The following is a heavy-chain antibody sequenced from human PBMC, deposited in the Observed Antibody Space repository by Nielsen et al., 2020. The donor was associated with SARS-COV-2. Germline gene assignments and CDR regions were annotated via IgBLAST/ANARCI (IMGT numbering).Heavy chain of an antibody. V-gene: IGHV4-34*01. CDR3: ARAPDVDVLTGDYPDGFDV. J-gene: IGHJ3*01. D-gene: IGHD3-9*01. CDR1: GGSFSGYC. Sequence: SETLSLTCAVYGGSFSGYCWSWIRQLPGKGLEWIGEIDHSGTPTLNPSLKGRVTVSVNPSKNQCSLKMTSMTAADTAVYFCARAPDVDVLTGDYPDGFDVWGQGTGVTVSS. CDR2: IDHSGTP.